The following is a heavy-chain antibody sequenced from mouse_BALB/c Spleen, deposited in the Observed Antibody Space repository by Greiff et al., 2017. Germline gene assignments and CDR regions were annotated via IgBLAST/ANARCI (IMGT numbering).Heavy chain of an antibody. V-gene: IGHV1-77*01. CDR3: ARLYGNYEFAY. J-gene: IGHJ3*01. CDR1: GYTFTDYV. D-gene: IGHD2-1*01. Sequence: QVHVKQSGPELVKPGASVKMSCTASGYTFTDYVISWVKQRPGQGLEWIGEIYPGSGSTYYNEKFKGKATLTADKASNTAYMQLSSLTSEDSAVYFCARLYGNYEFAYWGQGTLVTVSA. CDR2: IYPGSGST.